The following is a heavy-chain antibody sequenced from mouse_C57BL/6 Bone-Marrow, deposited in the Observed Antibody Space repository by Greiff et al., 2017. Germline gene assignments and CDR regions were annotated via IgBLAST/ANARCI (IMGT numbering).Heavy chain of an antibody. CDR1: GYTFTSFW. CDR2: INPSNGGT. CDR3: ARDGTYYFFMDY. D-gene: IGHD2-10*01. Sequence: QVQLQQPGTELVKPGASVKLSCKASGYTFTSFWMHWVKQRPGQGLEWIGNINPSNGGTNYNEKFKSKATLTVDKSSSTAYMQLSSLTSEDSAVYYCARDGTYYFFMDYWGQGTSVTVSS. V-gene: IGHV1-53*01. J-gene: IGHJ4*01.